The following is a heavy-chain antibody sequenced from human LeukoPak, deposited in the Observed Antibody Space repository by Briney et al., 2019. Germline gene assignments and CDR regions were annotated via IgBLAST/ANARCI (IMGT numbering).Heavy chain of an antibody. CDR2: ISSGSNYI. Sequence: PGGSLRLSCAASGFTFSSYTMNWVRQAPGKGLEWVSSISSGSNYIYYADSVKGRFTISRDNAKNSLYLQMNSLRAEDMAVYYCAKTQAAVGKAWFDPWGQGTLVTVSS. J-gene: IGHJ5*02. D-gene: IGHD6-13*01. V-gene: IGHV3-21*04. CDR1: GFTFSSYT. CDR3: AKTQAAVGKAWFDP.